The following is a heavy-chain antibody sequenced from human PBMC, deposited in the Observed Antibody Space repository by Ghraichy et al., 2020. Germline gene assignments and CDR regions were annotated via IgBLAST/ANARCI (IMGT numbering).Heavy chain of an antibody. D-gene: IGHD6-13*01. V-gene: IGHV3-30*18. CDR2: ISYDGSNK. CDR3: AKDWQQLVIYYFDY. CDR1: GFTFSSYG. J-gene: IGHJ4*02. Sequence: GGSLRLSCAASGFTFSSYGMHWVRQAPGKGLEWVAVISYDGSNKYYADSVKGRFTISRDNSKNTLYLQMNSLRAEDTAVYYCAKDWQQLVIYYFDYWGQGTLVTVSS.